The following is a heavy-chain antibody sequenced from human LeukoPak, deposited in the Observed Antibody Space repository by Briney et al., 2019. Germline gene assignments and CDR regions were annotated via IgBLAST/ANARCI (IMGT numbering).Heavy chain of an antibody. CDR2: LYHSGTT. Sequence: PSETLSLTCAVSGYYISSGYYWGWIRQPPGKGLEGIGRLYHSGTTYYNPALKSRVTISVDKSKNQFSLQLSSVTAADTAVYYCASSYCSNGVCYEGYYYYMDVWGKGTTVTVSS. CDR3: ASSYCSNGVCYEGYYYYMDV. CDR1: GYYISSGYY. J-gene: IGHJ6*03. D-gene: IGHD2-8*01. V-gene: IGHV4-38-2*01.